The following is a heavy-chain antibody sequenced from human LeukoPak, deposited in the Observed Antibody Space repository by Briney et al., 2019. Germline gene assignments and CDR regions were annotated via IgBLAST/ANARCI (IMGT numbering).Heavy chain of an antibody. D-gene: IGHD3-22*01. CDR3: ARDPPYYDSSGYYYDY. Sequence: QPGGSLRLSCAASGFTFSSYAMSWVRQAPGKGLEWVSAISGSGGSTYYADSVKGRFTISRDNSKNSLYLQMNSLRAEDTAVYYCARDPPYYDSSGYYYDYWGQGTLVTVSS. V-gene: IGHV3-23*01. J-gene: IGHJ4*02. CDR2: ISGSGGST. CDR1: GFTFSSYA.